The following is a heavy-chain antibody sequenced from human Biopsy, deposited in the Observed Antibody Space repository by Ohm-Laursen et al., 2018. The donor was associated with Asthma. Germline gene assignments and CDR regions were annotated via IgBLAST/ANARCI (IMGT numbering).Heavy chain of an antibody. CDR1: SGSGGYMRSGNYY. Sequence: SDTLSLTCSLSSGSGGYMRSGNYYWGWIRQPPGKGLEGIGSIYYSGTTYYNPSLESRVTVSVDTSKNQFSLKLTSVAAADTAVYYCVRGSSSWHHGPFHYYYGLDVWGQGTTATVSS. V-gene: IGHV4-39*01. CDR2: IYYSGTT. CDR3: VRGSSSWHHGPFHYYYGLDV. D-gene: IGHD6-13*01. J-gene: IGHJ6*01.